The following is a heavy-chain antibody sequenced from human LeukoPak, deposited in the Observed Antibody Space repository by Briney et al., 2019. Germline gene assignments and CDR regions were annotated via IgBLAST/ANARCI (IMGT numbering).Heavy chain of an antibody. CDR2: ISYDGSNK. CDR3: ARMTTVTPGLFDY. CDR1: GFTFSSYA. D-gene: IGHD4-17*01. Sequence: GGSLRLSCAASGFTFSSYAMHWVRQAPGKGLEWVAVISYDGSNKYYADSVKGRFTISRDNSKNTLYLQMNSLRAEDTAVYYCARMTTVTPGLFDYWGQRTLVTVSS. V-gene: IGHV3-30-3*01. J-gene: IGHJ4*02.